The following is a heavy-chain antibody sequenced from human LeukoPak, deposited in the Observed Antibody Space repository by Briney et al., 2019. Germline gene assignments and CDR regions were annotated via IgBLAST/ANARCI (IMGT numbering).Heavy chain of an antibody. D-gene: IGHD1-26*01. J-gene: IGHJ4*02. CDR1: GGSISSGSYY. Sequence: PSETLSLTCTVSGGSISSGSYYWSWIRQPAGKGLEWIGRIYTSGSTNYNPSLKSRVTISVDTSKNQFSLKLSSVTAADTAVYYCARDKGELLPQDYWGQGTLVTVSS. CDR2: IYTSGST. V-gene: IGHV4-61*02. CDR3: ARDKGELLPQDY.